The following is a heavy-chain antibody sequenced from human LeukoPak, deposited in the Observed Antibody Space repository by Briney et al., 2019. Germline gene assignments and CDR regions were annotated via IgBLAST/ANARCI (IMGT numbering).Heavy chain of an antibody. CDR2: INPNSGDT. CDR3: ARAANWNPDGYYYYYYYMDV. CDR1: GYTFTGYY. Sequence: ASVKVSCKASGYTFTGYYMYWVRQAPGQGLEWMGWINPNSGDTNYAQRFQGRVTMTRDTSISTAYMDLSRMTSDDTAVYYCARAANWNPDGYYYYYYYMDVWGKGTTVTVSS. D-gene: IGHD1-20*01. V-gene: IGHV1-2*02. J-gene: IGHJ6*03.